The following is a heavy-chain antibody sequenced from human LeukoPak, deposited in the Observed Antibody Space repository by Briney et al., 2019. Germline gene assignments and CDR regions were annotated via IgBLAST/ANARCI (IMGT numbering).Heavy chain of an antibody. D-gene: IGHD6-19*01. CDR1: GGSISSSTYY. CDR2: IYHSGRT. Sequence: SETLSLTCTVSGGSISSSTYYWGWIRQPPGKGLEWNGNIYHSGRTHYNPSLKSRVTIFVDTSKNQFSLKLSSVTATDRAVYYCARHLTSEYSSGWYYVDYWGQGTLVTVSS. V-gene: IGHV4-39*01. CDR3: ARHLTSEYSSGWYYVDY. J-gene: IGHJ4*02.